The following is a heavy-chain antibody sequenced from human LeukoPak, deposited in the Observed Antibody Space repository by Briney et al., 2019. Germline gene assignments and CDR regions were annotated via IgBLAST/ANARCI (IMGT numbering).Heavy chain of an antibody. D-gene: IGHD1-26*01. V-gene: IGHV3-7*01. CDR1: GFTFSHFW. CDR3: AKDRSHGFNGRYHGMDV. CDR2: IKKTGSET. J-gene: IGHJ6*02. Sequence: PGGSLRLSCAASGFTFSHFWMSWVRQAPGKGLEWVAYIKKTGSETYNVGSVKGRFTISRDNPKNTLYLQMNSLRPEDTAVYYCAKDRSHGFNGRYHGMDVWGQGTAVTVSS.